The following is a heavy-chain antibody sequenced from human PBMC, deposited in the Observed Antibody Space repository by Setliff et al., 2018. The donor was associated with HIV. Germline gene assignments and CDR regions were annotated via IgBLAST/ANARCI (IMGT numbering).Heavy chain of an antibody. J-gene: IGHJ4*02. V-gene: IGHV1-2*06. Sequence: GASVKVSCKASGYTFTGYFMHWVRQAPGQGLEWMGRIHPNSGGTIYAQNFQDRVTLTRDSSIATAYMELSRLRSDDTAVYYCARDRSGVYSFDYWGQGSLVTVSS. CDR3: ARDRSGVYSFDY. CDR2: IHPNSGGT. CDR1: GYTFTGYF. D-gene: IGHD7-27*01.